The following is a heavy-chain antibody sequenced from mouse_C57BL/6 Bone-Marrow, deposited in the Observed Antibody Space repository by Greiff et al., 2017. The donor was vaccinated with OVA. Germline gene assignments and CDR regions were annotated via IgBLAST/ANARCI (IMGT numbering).Heavy chain of an antibody. CDR2: IYPGSGST. V-gene: IGHV1-55*01. D-gene: IGHD2-2*01. J-gene: IGHJ2*01. CDR1: GYTFTSYW. Sequence: VQLQQPGAELVKPGASVKMSCKASGYTFTSYWITWVKQRPGQGLEWIGDIYPGSGSTNYNEKFKSKATLTVDTSSSTAYMQLSSLTSEDSAVYYCARWYGYDAYFAYWGQGTTLTVSS. CDR3: ARWYGYDAYFAY.